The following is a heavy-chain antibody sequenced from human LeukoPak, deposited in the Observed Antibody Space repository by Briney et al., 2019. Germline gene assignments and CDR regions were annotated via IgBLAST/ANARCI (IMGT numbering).Heavy chain of an antibody. CDR3: ARGSIATRPTFFDY. D-gene: IGHD6-6*01. J-gene: IGHJ4*02. V-gene: IGHV3-21*01. CDR1: GFTFSSHN. Sequence: PGGSLRLSCAASGFTFSSHNINWVRQAPGKGLEWVSSISGSSSYIYYADSVKGRFTISRDNAKNSLYLQMDSLRDEDTAVYYCARGSIATRPTFFDYWGQGTLVTVSS. CDR2: ISGSSSYI.